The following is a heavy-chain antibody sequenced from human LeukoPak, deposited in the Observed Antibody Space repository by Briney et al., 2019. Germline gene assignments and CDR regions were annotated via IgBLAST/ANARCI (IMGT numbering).Heavy chain of an antibody. Sequence: GGSLRLSCAASGFSFSSYEMNWVRQAPGKGLEWVSYISSSGSTKYYADSVKGRFTMSRDNAKNSLYLQMNSLRAEDTAVYYCAKGLDYYDSSGYPYLKNYFDYWGQGTLVTVSS. D-gene: IGHD3-22*01. CDR3: AKGLDYYDSSGYPYLKNYFDY. V-gene: IGHV3-48*03. CDR2: ISSSGSTK. J-gene: IGHJ4*02. CDR1: GFSFSSYE.